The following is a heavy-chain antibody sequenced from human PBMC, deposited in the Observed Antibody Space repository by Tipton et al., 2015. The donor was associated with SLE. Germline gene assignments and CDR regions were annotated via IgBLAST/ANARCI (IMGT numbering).Heavy chain of an antibody. V-gene: IGHV1-46*03. CDR2: INPSGGST. CDR1: GYTFTSYY. J-gene: IGHJ5*02. CDR3: ARAPDYYDSSGSVWFDP. Sequence: QLVQSGAEVKKPGASVKVSCKASGYTFTSYYMHWVRQAPGQGLEWMGIINPSGGSTSYARKFQGRVTMTRDTSTSTVYMELSSLRSEDTAVYYCARAPDYYDSSGSVWFDPWGQGTLVTVSS. D-gene: IGHD3-22*01.